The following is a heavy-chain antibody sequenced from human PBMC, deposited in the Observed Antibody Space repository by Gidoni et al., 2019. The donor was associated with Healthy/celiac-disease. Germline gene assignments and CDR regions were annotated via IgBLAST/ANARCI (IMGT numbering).Heavy chain of an antibody. V-gene: IGHV4-34*01. CDR1: GGSFSGYY. J-gene: IGHJ4*02. Sequence: QVQLQPWGAGLLKPSETLSLTCAVYGGSFSGYYWSWIRQPPGKGLEWIGEINHSGSTNYNPSLKSRVTISVDTSKNQFSLKLSSVTAADTAVYYCAIRADLPIDYWGQGTLVTVSS. CDR2: INHSGST. CDR3: AIRADLPIDY.